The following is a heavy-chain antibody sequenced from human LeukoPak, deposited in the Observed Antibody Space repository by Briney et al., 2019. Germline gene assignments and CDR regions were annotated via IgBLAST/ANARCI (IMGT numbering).Heavy chain of an antibody. D-gene: IGHD6-13*01. CDR1: GFTFSTCA. V-gene: IGHV3-23*01. J-gene: IGHJ4*02. CDR2: IRGSGGGT. CDR3: ARDRSDSSTWYAGSH. Sequence: GGSLRLSCAASGFTFSTCAMSWVRQAPGKGLEWVSGIRGSGGGTYYADSVKGRFTISRDNSKNTVYLQMNSLRAEDTAIYYCARDRSDSSTWYAGSHWGQGTLVTVSS.